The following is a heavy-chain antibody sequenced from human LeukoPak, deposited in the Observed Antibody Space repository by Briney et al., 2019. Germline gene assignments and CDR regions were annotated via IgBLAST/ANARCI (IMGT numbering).Heavy chain of an antibody. D-gene: IGHD4-17*01. Sequence: GGSLRLSCAASGFSFISYSMNWVRQAPGKGLEWVSSISSSSDYIYHADSVKGRFTISRDNPKKSLYLQMNSLRAEDTAVYYCARGATTTRFGRFDPWGQGTLVIVSS. CDR1: GFSFISYS. V-gene: IGHV3-21*01. CDR3: ARGATTTRFGRFDP. J-gene: IGHJ5*02. CDR2: ISSSSDYI.